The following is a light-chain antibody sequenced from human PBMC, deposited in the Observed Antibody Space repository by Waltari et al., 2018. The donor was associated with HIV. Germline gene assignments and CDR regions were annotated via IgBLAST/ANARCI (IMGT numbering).Light chain of an antibody. CDR2: GAS. J-gene: IGKJ4*01. V-gene: IGKV1-9*01. CDR1: RGITTY. CDR3: QYLDSFPL. Sequence: DIQLTQSPSFLSASVGDRVPITCRASRGITTYLAWHQQKPGKAPKLLIYGASTLQTGVPSRFSGSASGTEFTLTIDTLQPEDFATYYCQYLDSFPLFGGGTKVEVK.